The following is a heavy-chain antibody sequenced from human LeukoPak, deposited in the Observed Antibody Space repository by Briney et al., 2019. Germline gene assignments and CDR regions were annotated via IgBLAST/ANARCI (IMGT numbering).Heavy chain of an antibody. D-gene: IGHD5-18*01. J-gene: IGHJ4*02. CDR3: ARGERAAMVTIDS. Sequence: GASVKVSCKASGYTFTSYAMNWVRQAPGQGLEWMGGIIPIFDTANYAQKFQGRVTITADESSNTAYMELSSLRSEDAAVYYCARGERAAMVTIDSWGQGTLVTVSS. CDR2: IIPIFDTA. V-gene: IGHV1-69*13. CDR1: GYTFTSYA.